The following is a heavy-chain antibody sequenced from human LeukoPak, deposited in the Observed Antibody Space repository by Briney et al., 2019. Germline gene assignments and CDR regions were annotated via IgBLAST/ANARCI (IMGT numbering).Heavy chain of an antibody. D-gene: IGHD3-22*01. CDR2: INPSRGTT. Sequence: ASVKVSCKASGYTFTTYYIHWVRQAPGQGLEWMGIINPSRGTTSYAQKFQGKVTMTRDTSTSTVYMELSSLRSEDTAVYYCARASGYDSSGYYHYWGQGTLVTVSS. J-gene: IGHJ4*02. CDR1: GYTFTTYY. V-gene: IGHV1-46*01. CDR3: ARASGYDSSGYYHY.